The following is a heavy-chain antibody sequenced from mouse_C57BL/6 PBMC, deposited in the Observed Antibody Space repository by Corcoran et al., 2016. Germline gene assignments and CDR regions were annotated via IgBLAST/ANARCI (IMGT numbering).Heavy chain of an antibody. CDR1: GYTFTDYY. CDR3: ARSYDGYYGDYAMDY. J-gene: IGHJ4*01. Sequence: EVQLQQSGPVLVKPGASVKMSCKASGYTFTDYYMNWVKQSHGKSLEWIGVINPYNGGTSYNQKFKGKATLTVDKSSSTAYMELNSLTSEDSAVYYCARSYDGYYGDYAMDYWGQGTSVTVSS. V-gene: IGHV1-19*01. CDR2: INPYNGGT. D-gene: IGHD2-3*01.